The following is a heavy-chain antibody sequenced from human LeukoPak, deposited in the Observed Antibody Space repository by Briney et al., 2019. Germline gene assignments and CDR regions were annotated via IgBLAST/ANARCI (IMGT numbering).Heavy chain of an antibody. CDR3: ARDPPQPGITAAGYFDL. CDR2: VYYSGST. CDR1: GDCISSYS. J-gene: IGHJ2*01. V-gene: IGHV4-59*01. D-gene: IGHD6-13*01. Sequence: SETLSLTCTVSGDCISSYSWSWIRQPPGKGLEWIGYVYYSGSTNYNPSLKSRVTISADTSKNEFSLKVRSVTAADTAVYYCARDPPQPGITAAGYFDLWGRGTLVTVSS.